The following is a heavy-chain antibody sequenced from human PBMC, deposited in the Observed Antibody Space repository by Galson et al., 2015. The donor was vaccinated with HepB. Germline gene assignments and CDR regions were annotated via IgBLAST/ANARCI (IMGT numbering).Heavy chain of an antibody. J-gene: IGHJ4*02. D-gene: IGHD3-3*01. CDR2: ISSSSSTI. CDR3: ARVFSGFSNY. V-gene: IGHV3-48*04. Sequence: SLRLSCAASGFTFSSYSMNWVRQAPGKGLEWVSYISSSSSTIYYADSVKGRFTISRGNAKNSLYLQMNSLRAEDTAVYYCARVFSGFSNYWGQGTLVTVSS. CDR1: GFTFSSYS.